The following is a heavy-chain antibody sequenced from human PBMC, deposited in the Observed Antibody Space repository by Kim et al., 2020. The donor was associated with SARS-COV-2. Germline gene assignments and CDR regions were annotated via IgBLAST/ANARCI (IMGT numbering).Heavy chain of an antibody. V-gene: IGHV3-21*01. J-gene: IGHJ6*02. D-gene: IGHD4-4*01. CDR1: GFTFSSYS. CDR2: ISSSSSYI. CDR3: ARELFSHWGLTTFAYYYYGMDV. Sequence: GGSLRLSCAASGFTFSSYSMNWVRQAPGKGLEWVSSISSSSSYIYYADSVKGRFTISRDNAKNSLYLQMNSLRAEDTAVYYCARELFSHWGLTTFAYYYYGMDVWGQGTTVTVSS.